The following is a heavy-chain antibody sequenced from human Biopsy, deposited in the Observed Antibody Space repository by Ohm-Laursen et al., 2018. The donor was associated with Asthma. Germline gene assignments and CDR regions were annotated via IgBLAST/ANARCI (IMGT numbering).Heavy chain of an antibody. CDR2: VSSDGHNK. CDR3: ARQSGQEYGDSIPFDT. Sequence: SLRLSCTASGFSFSQCGMHWVRQGPGKGLEWVALVSSDGHNKYYEDSVKGRFTISRDNSRNRLYLQINSLTVEDSAVYFCARQSGQEYGDSIPFDTWGQGTKVAVSS. CDR1: GFSFSQCG. J-gene: IGHJ3*02. D-gene: IGHD3-22*01. V-gene: IGHV3-30*03.